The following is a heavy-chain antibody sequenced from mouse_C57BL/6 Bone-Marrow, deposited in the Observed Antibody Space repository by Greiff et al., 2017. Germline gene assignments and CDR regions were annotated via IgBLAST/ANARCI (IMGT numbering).Heavy chain of an antibody. V-gene: IGHV1-64*01. CDR3: APITTGYAMDY. CDR2: IHPNSGST. J-gene: IGHJ4*01. Sequence: QVQLQQPGAELVKPGASVKLSCKASGYTFTSYWMHWVKQRPGQGLEWIGMIHPNSGSTNYNEKFKSKATLTVDKSSSTAYMQLSSLTSEDFAVYYCAPITTGYAMDYWGQGTSVTVSS. D-gene: IGHD1-1*01. CDR1: GYTFTSYW.